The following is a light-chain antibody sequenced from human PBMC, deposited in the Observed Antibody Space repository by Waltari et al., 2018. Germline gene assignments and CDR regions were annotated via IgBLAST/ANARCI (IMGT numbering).Light chain of an antibody. J-gene: IGLJ3*02. Sequence: QSALTQPRSVSGSPGQSVIIPCHGTSSDVGAYTYVPWYQQHPGKAPKLMIYEVSKRPSGVPDRFSGSKSGNTASLTISGLQAEDEADYYCCSYAGSYTWVFGGGTKLTVL. V-gene: IGLV2-11*01. CDR1: SSDVGAYTY. CDR3: CSYAGSYTWV. CDR2: EVS.